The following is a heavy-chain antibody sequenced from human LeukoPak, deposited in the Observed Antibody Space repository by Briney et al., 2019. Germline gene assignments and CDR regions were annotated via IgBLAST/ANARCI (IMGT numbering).Heavy chain of an antibody. CDR1: GFTFNNYA. CDR3: AKVSGGGLYYDGMDV. CDR2: ISGSGGTT. V-gene: IGHV3-23*01. D-gene: IGHD1-14*01. Sequence: GGSLRLSCAASGFTFNNYAMNWVRQAPGKGLEWVSVISGSGGTTYYADSVKGRFTISRDSSKNTLYLQMNSLRAEDTTVYYCAKVSGGGLYYDGMDVWGQGTTVTVSS. J-gene: IGHJ6*02.